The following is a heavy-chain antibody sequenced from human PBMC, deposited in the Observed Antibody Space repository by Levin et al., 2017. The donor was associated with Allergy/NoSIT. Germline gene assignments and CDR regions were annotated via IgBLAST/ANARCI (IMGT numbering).Heavy chain of an antibody. J-gene: IGHJ3*02. CDR3: ASLTYYNILTGSTTSAFDI. CDR1: GYSFSNYW. D-gene: IGHD3-9*01. CDR2: VYPGDSDT. V-gene: IGHV5-51*01. Sequence: KRGESLKISCKGSGYSFSNYWIGWLRQMPGKGLEWMGIVYPGDSDTRYSPSFQGQVTISADKSISTAYLQWSGLKASDTAMYYCASLTYYNILTGSTTSAFDIWGQGTLVTVSS.